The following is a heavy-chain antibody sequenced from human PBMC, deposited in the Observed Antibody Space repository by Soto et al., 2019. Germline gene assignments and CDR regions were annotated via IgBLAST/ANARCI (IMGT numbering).Heavy chain of an antibody. D-gene: IGHD3-22*01. Sequence: PGGSLRLSCAASGFTFNNYAMTWVRQAPGKGLEWVSTISGSGGSTYYADSVKGRFTISRANSKNTLYLQMNSLRAEDTAVYYCARGPGYYDGSGYRFWGQGTLVTVSS. CDR1: GFTFNNYA. J-gene: IGHJ4*02. CDR3: ARGPGYYDGSGYRF. CDR2: ISGSGGST. V-gene: IGHV3-23*01.